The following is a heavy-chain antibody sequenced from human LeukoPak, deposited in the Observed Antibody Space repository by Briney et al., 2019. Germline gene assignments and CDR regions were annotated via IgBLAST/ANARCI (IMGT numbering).Heavy chain of an antibody. J-gene: IGHJ4*02. CDR2: INWNGGST. CDR1: GFTFADSV. CDR3: ATGRRGRQQLVVGYFDY. V-gene: IGHV3-20*04. D-gene: IGHD6-13*01. Sequence: AGKLSCYCAASGFTFADSVMNRLRQAPGKGLKWVSGINWNGGSTGYADSVKGRFTISRDNAKNSLYLQMNSLRAEDTALYYCATGRRGRQQLVVGYFDYWGQGTLVTVSS.